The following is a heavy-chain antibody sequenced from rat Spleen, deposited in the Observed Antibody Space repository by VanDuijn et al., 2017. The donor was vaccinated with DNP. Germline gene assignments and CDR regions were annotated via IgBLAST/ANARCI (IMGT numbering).Heavy chain of an antibody. CDR3: ARPEYTTDYSPYVMYA. Sequence: EVKLVESGGGLVQPGRSLKLSCAASGFDFIDYGMGWVRQAPGKGLEWIGEINKDSRKIRYSPSLKDKFTIFRDNAQNTLYLQMRGLGSEDTAIYYCARPEYTTDYSPYVMYAWGQGASVTVSS. D-gene: IGHD1-6*01. V-gene: IGHV4-2*01. CDR1: GFDFIDYG. J-gene: IGHJ4*01. CDR2: INKDSRKI.